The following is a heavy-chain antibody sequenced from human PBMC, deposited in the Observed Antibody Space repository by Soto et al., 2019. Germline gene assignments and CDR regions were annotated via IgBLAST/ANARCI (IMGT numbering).Heavy chain of an antibody. CDR1: GGTFSSYA. V-gene: IGHV1-69*01. CDR2: IIPIFGTA. CDR3: ARGYCSSTSCYGGYYYYGMDV. Sequence: QVQLVQSGAEVKKPGSSVKVSCKASGGTFSSYAISWVRQAPGQGPEWMGGIIPIFGTANYAQKFQGRVTITADESTSTAYMELSSLRSEDTAVYYCARGYCSSTSCYGGYYYYGMDVWGQGTTVTVSS. D-gene: IGHD2-2*01. J-gene: IGHJ6*02.